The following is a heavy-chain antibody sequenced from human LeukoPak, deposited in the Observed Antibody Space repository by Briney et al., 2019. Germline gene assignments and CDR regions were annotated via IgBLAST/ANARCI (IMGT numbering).Heavy chain of an antibody. V-gene: IGHV4-39*01. J-gene: IGHJ5*02. CDR1: GGSISDTSCY. D-gene: IGHD2-15*01. CDR3: ARQECNGGSCYSRAIWFDP. CDR2: IYHTGTT. Sequence: SETLSVTCNVPGGSISDTSCYWGWIRQPPGKGLEWIGSIYHTGTTYYSPSLKSRVTISVHTSKNQFSLKLSSVTAADTAVYYCARQECNGGSCYSRAIWFDPWGQGTLVTVSS.